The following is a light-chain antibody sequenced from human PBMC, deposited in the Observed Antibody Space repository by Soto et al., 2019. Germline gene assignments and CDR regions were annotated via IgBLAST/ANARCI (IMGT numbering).Light chain of an antibody. J-gene: IGKJ4*01. Sequence: EKVMTQSPATLSVSPGVRATLSCRASQSVNSYLAWYQQKPGQAHRLLLYGASTRATGIPARFSGSASGTEFTLTISILQSEDSAVYYCQQYNDWPLTFGGGTKVEIK. V-gene: IGKV3-15*01. CDR1: QSVNSY. CDR3: QQYNDWPLT. CDR2: GAS.